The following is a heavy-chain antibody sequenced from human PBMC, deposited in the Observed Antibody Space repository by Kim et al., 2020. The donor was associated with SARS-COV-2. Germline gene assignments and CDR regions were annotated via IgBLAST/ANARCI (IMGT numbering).Heavy chain of an antibody. V-gene: IGHV4-39*01. CDR2: IYYSGST. D-gene: IGHD6-6*01. Sequence: SETLSLTCTVSGGSISSSSYYWGWIRQPPGKGLEWIGSIYYSGSTYYNPSLKSRVTISVDTSKNQFSLKLSSVTAADTAVYYCASLTGEYSSSPVGYYWGQGTLVTVSS. CDR3: ASLTGEYSSSPVGYY. J-gene: IGHJ4*02. CDR1: GGSISSSSYY.